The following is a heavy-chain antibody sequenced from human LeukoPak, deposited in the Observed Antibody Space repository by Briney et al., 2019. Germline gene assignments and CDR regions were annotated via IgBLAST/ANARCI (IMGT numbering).Heavy chain of an antibody. D-gene: IGHD1-1*01. V-gene: IGHV3-33*01. J-gene: IGHJ4*02. CDR2: IRYDGNNK. Sequence: PGRSLRLSCAASGFTFSTYGMHWVRQAPGKGLEWVAVIRYDGNNKFYVDSVRGRFTISRDNSKNTLYLQMNSLRAEDTAVYYCARWGGTGSLYSWGQGTLVTVSS. CDR3: ARWGGTGSLYS. CDR1: GFTFSTYG.